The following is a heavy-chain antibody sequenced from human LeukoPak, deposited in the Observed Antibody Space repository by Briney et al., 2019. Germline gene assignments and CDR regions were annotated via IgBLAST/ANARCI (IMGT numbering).Heavy chain of an antibody. CDR1: GYTFTSYG. D-gene: IGHD7-27*01. Sequence: ASVKVSCKASGYTFTSYGISWVRQMPGKGLEWMGIIYPGDSDTRYSPSFQGQVTISADKSISTAYLQWSSLKASDTAMYYCARSPWGDYWGQGTLVTVSS. CDR2: IYPGDSDT. V-gene: IGHV5-51*01. CDR3: ARSPWGDY. J-gene: IGHJ4*02.